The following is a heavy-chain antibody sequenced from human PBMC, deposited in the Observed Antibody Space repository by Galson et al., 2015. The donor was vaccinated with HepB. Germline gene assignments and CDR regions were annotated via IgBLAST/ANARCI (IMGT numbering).Heavy chain of an antibody. V-gene: IGHV3-21*01. CDR1: GFIFSSYI. Sequence: SLRLSCAASGFIFSSYIMNWVRQAPGKGLEWVSCISSSSSYRHYADSVKGRFTISRDNAKNSLYLQMNSLRAEDTAVYYCAREGYSGYDYGYWGQGTLVTVSS. CDR2: ISSSSSYR. J-gene: IGHJ4*02. CDR3: AREGYSGYDYGY. D-gene: IGHD5-12*01.